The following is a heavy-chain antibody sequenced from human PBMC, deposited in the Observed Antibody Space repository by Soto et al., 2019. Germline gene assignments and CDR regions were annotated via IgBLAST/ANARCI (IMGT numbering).Heavy chain of an antibody. CDR1: GFTFSSYA. Sequence: GGSLRLSCAASGFTFSSYAMHWVRQAPGKGLEWVAVISYDGSNKYYADSVKGRVTMTRDTSTSTVYMELSSLRSEDTAVYYCARPWYSSSWPLFDYWGQGTLVTVSS. V-gene: IGHV3-30-3*01. CDR3: ARPWYSSSWPLFDY. CDR2: ISYDGSNK. J-gene: IGHJ4*02. D-gene: IGHD6-13*01.